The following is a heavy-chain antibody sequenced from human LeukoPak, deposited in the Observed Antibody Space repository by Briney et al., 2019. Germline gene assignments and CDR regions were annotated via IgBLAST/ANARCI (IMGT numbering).Heavy chain of an antibody. Sequence: SETLSLTCTVSGYSISSGYYWGWIRQPPGKGLEWIGSIYYSGSTYYNPSLKSRVTISVDTSKNQFSLKLSSVTAADTAVYYCAKEYSSSSRWDYWGQGTLVTVSS. J-gene: IGHJ4*02. D-gene: IGHD6-6*01. CDR1: GYSISSGYY. CDR2: IYYSGST. CDR3: AKEYSSSSRWDY. V-gene: IGHV4-38-2*02.